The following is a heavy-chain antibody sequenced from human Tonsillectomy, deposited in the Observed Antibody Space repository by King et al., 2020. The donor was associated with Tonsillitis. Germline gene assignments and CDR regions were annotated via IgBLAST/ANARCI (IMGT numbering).Heavy chain of an antibody. CDR3: ARHVQSPSVNYYEDY. D-gene: IGHD3-22*01. J-gene: IGHJ4*02. Sequence: QVQLQESGPGLVEPSETLSLTCSVSGGSITSYYWSWIRQPPGKGLEWIGYIYYTGTTAYSPSLKSRLTISVDTTKDQFSLKLSSVTAADPAVYYCARHVQSPSVNYYEDYWGQGILVTVSS. V-gene: IGHV4-59*08. CDR1: GGSITSYY. CDR2: IYYTGTT.